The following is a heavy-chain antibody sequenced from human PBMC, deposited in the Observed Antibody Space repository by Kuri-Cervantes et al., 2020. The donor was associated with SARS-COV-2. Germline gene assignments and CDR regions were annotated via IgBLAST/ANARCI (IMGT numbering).Heavy chain of an antibody. Sequence: GGSLRLSCAASGFTFSSYAMHWVRQAPGKGLEWVSSISSSSSYIYYADSVKGRFTISRDNAKNSLYLQMNSLRAEDTAVYYCASSRGYSGYEFDYWGQGTLVTVSS. CDR1: GFTFSSYA. J-gene: IGHJ4*02. CDR3: ASSRGYSGYEFDY. CDR2: ISSSSSYI. D-gene: IGHD5-12*01. V-gene: IGHV3-21*01.